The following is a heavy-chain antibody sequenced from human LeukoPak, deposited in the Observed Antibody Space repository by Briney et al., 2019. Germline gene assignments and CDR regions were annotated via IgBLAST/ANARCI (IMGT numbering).Heavy chain of an antibody. CDR2: IYYSGST. Sequence: PSETLSLTRTVSGGSISSYYWRWLRQPPGKGLEWIGHIYYSGSTNDNPPLKSRVTISVDTSKNHFSLKLSSVTAADTAVYYCARVGRRQLLIGGGDYCMDVWGKGTTVTVSS. CDR1: GGSISSYY. CDR3: ARVGRRQLLIGGGDYCMDV. J-gene: IGHJ6*03. D-gene: IGHD2-2*01. V-gene: IGHV4-59*01.